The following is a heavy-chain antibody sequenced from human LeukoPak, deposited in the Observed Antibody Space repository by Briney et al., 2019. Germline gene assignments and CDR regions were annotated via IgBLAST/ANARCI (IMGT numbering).Heavy chain of an antibody. J-gene: IGHJ4*02. Sequence: PGGSLRLSCAASGFTFSSYAMHWVRQAPGKGLEYVSAISSNGGSTYYANSVKGRFTISRDNSNNTLYLQMTSLRAEDTAVYYCAPIAIRSGYWGQGTLVTVSS. CDR1: GFTFSSYA. D-gene: IGHD3-9*01. V-gene: IGHV3-64*01. CDR3: APIAIRSGY. CDR2: ISSNGGST.